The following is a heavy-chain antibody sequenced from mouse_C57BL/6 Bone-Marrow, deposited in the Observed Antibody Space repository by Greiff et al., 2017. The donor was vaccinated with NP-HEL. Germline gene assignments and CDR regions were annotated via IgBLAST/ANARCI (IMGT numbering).Heavy chain of an antibody. CDR3: ARDPHYYAMDY. CDR1: GYTFTSYG. V-gene: IGHV1-81*01. CDR2: IYPRSGNT. Sequence: QVQLKQSGAELARPGASVKLSCKASGYTFTSYGISWVKQRTGQGLEWIGEIYPRSGNTYYNEKFKGKATLTADKSSSTAYMELRSLTSEDSAVYFCARDPHYYAMDYWGQGTSVTVSS. J-gene: IGHJ4*01.